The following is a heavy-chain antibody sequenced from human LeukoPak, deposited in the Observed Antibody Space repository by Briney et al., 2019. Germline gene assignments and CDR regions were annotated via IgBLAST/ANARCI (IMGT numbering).Heavy chain of an antibody. J-gene: IGHJ4*02. CDR3: ARLAYSSGCR. D-gene: IGHD6-19*01. CDR1: GYSISSGYY. Sequence: PSETLSLTCAVSGYSISSGYYWGWIRQAPGKGLEWIGSIYHSGSTYYNPSLKSRVTISVDTSKNQFSLKLSSVTAADTAVYYCARLAYSSGCRWGQGTLVTVSS. CDR2: IYHSGST. V-gene: IGHV4-38-2*01.